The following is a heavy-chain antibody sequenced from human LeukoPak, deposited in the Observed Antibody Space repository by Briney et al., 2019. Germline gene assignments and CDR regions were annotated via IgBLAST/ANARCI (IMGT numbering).Heavy chain of an antibody. Sequence: SETLSLTCSVSGGSIRNYSWSWIRQPAGKGLEWIGRIYTSGSTDSNPSLRSRVTMSVDTSRNQFSLKLTSVTAADTAVYYCARESKSYDGSGYYHDYWGQGTLVTVSS. V-gene: IGHV4-4*07. D-gene: IGHD3-22*01. CDR3: ARESKSYDGSGYYHDY. CDR2: IYTSGST. J-gene: IGHJ4*02. CDR1: GGSIRNYS.